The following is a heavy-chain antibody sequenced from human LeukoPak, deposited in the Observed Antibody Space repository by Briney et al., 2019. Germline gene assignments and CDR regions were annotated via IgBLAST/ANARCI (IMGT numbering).Heavy chain of an antibody. J-gene: IGHJ4*02. CDR2: IIPIFGTA. Sequence: ASVKVSCKASGGTFSSYAISWVRQAPGQGLEWMGGIIPIFGTANYAQKFQGRVTITADESTSTAYMELSSLRSEDTAVYYCAGGPRIVGATYFDYWGQGTLVTVSS. D-gene: IGHD1-26*01. V-gene: IGHV1-69*13. CDR1: GGTFSSYA. CDR3: AGGPRIVGATYFDY.